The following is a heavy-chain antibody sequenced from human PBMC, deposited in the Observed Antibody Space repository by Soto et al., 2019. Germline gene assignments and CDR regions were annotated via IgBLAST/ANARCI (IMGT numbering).Heavy chain of an antibody. J-gene: IGHJ5*02. CDR2: IYYSGST. CDR3: ARHGPQYCSGGSCYSGSGGVWFDP. CDR1: GGSISSSSYY. V-gene: IGHV4-39*01. D-gene: IGHD2-15*01. Sequence: QLQLQESGPGLVKPSETLSLTCTVSGGSISSSSYYWGWIRQPPGKGLEWIGSIYYSGSTYYNPSLESRVTISVDTSKNQFSLKLSSVTAADTAVYYCARHGPQYCSGGSCYSGSGGVWFDPWGQGTLVTVSS.